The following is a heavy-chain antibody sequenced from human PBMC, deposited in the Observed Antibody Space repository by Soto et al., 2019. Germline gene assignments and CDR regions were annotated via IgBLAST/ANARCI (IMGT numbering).Heavy chain of an antibody. D-gene: IGHD3-10*01. CDR1: GYSFTSYW. CDR3: AVAGITMVRGVIITLEYFQH. CDR2: IDPSDSYT. J-gene: IGHJ1*01. V-gene: IGHV5-10-1*01. Sequence: GESLKISCKGSGYSFTSYWISWVRQMPGKGLERMGRIDPSDSYTNYSPSFQGHVTISADKSISTAYLQWSSLKASDTAMYYCAVAGITMVRGVIITLEYFQHWGQGALVTVSS.